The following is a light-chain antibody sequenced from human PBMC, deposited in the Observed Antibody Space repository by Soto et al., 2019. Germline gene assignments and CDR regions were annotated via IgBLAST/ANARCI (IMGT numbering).Light chain of an antibody. CDR1: QSVSSSY. V-gene: IGKV3-20*01. CDR2: AAS. Sequence: EIVLTQSPGTLSLSPGERATLSCRASQSVSSSYLVWHQQKPGQAPRLLIYAASRRATGIPDRFSGSGSGTDFTLTISRLEPEDFAVYDCQQYGSSPWTVGQGTKGEIK. J-gene: IGKJ1*01. CDR3: QQYGSSPWT.